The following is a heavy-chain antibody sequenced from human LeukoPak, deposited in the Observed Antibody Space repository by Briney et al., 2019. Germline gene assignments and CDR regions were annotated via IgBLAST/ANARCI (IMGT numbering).Heavy chain of an antibody. Sequence: GGSLRLSCAASGFTFSSYWMHWVRQAPGKGLEWVSYISSSSSTIYYADSVKGRFTISRDNAKNSLYLQMNSLRAEDTAVYYCARDLYYYDSSGYYYWGQGTLVTVSS. J-gene: IGHJ4*02. CDR2: ISSSSSTI. D-gene: IGHD3-22*01. CDR1: GFTFSSYW. V-gene: IGHV3-48*01. CDR3: ARDLYYYDSSGYYY.